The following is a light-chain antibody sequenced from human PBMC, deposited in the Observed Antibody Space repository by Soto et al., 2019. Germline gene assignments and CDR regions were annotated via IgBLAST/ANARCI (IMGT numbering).Light chain of an antibody. Sequence: EIVLTQSPGTLSLSPGDIATLYCRASQSVSINLAWYQQIPGQAPRLLIYGASTRAPGIPARFSGNGSGTEFTLTISSLQSEDFAVYYCQQYNNWWTFGQGTKVDIK. CDR1: QSVSIN. CDR3: QQYNNWWT. J-gene: IGKJ1*01. V-gene: IGKV3-15*01. CDR2: GAS.